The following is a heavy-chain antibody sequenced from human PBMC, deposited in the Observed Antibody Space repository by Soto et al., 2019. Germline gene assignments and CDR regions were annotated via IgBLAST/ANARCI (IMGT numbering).Heavy chain of an antibody. Sequence: PGGSLRLSCAASGFTFSSYAMHWVRQAPGKGLEWVAVTSYDGSNKYYADSVKGRFTISRDNSKNTLYLQMNSLRAEDTAVYYCARDPLWGTAMVLWYFDLWGRGTLVTVSS. CDR3: ARDPLWGTAMVLWYFDL. CDR1: GFTFSSYA. J-gene: IGHJ2*01. CDR2: TSYDGSNK. V-gene: IGHV3-30-3*01. D-gene: IGHD5-18*01.